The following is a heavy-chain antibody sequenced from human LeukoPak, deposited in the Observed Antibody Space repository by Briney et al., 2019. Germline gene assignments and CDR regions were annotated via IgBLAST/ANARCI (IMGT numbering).Heavy chain of an antibody. CDR1: GFTFSNYA. D-gene: IGHD5-18*01. J-gene: IGHJ4*02. V-gene: IGHV3-30-3*01. CDR2: ISKDGVNK. CDR3: ARDYGERGYSYGLDY. Sequence: GGSLRLSCSSSGFTFSNYAMHWVRQAPGKGLEWVAVISKDGVNKYFADSVKGRFTISRDNSKNTLYLQMNSLRAEDTAVYYCARDYGERGYSYGLDYWGQGTLVTVSS.